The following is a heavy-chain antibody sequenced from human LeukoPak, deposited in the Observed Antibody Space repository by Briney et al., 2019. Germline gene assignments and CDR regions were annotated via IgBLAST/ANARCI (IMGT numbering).Heavy chain of an antibody. D-gene: IGHD2-2*02. Sequence: PGGSLRLSCAASGFTFSSYAMSWVRQAPGKGLEWVAVISYDGSNKYYADSVKGRFTISRGNSKNTLYLQMNSQRAEDTAGYYCARAGPVKVVVPAAISFDYWGQGTLVTVSS. V-gene: IGHV3-30*04. CDR2: ISYDGSNK. CDR3: ARAGPVKVVVPAAISFDY. CDR1: GFTFSSYA. J-gene: IGHJ4*02.